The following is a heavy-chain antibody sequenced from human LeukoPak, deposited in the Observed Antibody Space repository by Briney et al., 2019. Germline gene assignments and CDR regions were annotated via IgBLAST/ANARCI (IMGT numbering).Heavy chain of an antibody. J-gene: IGHJ4*02. CDR2: IKEDGSET. D-gene: IGHD1-1*01. CDR3: ARTTYGDY. V-gene: IGHV3-7*02. CDR1: GFTFSTYW. Sequence: PGGSLRLSCAASGFTFSTYWMTWVRQAPGKGLEWAAAIKEDGSETYYVDSVKGRFTISRDNAKNSLYLQMSSLRAEDTAVYYCARTTYGDYWGQGTLVTVSS.